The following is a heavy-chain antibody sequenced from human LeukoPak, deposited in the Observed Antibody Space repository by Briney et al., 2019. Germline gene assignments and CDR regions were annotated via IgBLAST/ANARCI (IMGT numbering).Heavy chain of an antibody. D-gene: IGHD7-27*01. CDR2: ISWNSGSI. CDR3: AKDLSGDRPYYYGMDV. V-gene: IGHV3-9*01. J-gene: IGHJ6*02. Sequence: GXVSGISWNSGSIGYADSVKGRFTISRDNAKNSLYLQMNSLRAEDTALYYCAKDLSGDRPYYYGMDVWGQGTTVTVSS.